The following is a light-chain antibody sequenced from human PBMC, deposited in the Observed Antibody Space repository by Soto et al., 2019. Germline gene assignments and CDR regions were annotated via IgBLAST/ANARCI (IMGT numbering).Light chain of an antibody. CDR1: SSNVQNNY. V-gene: IGLV1-51*01. CDR2: DND. CDR3: QTWDSSVSALV. Sequence: QSVLTQPPSVSVAPGQTVTISCSGSSSNVQNNYVSWHQQLPGAAPKLLIYDNDKRPSGIPERFSGSKSGASATLGITGLLTGDEADYYCQTWDSSVSALVFGGGTKLTVL. J-gene: IGLJ2*01.